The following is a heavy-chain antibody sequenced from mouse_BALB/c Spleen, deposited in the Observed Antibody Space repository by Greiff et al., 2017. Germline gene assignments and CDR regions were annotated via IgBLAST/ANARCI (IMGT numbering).Heavy chain of an antibody. D-gene: IGHD2-2*01. V-gene: IGHV1S81*02. CDR3: TRPYGYDGYAMDY. Sequence: VQLQQSGAELVKPGASVKLSCKASGYTFTSYYMYWVKQRPGQGLEWIGEINPSNGGTNFNEKFKSKATLTVDKSSSTAYMQLSSLTSEDSAVYYCTRPYGYDGYAMDYWGQGTSVTVSS. J-gene: IGHJ4*01. CDR2: INPSNGGT. CDR1: GYTFTSYY.